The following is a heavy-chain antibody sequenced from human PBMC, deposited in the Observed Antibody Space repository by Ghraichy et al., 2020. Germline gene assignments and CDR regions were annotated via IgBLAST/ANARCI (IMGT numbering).Heavy chain of an antibody. Sequence: GGSLRLSCAASGFTVSSYSMNWVRQAPGKGLEWVSSISGSSSNIYYADSVKGRFTISRDNAKNSLYLQMNSLRAEDTAVYYCARDLLLWFGESTEYYYYYYGMDVWGQGTTVTVSS. CDR2: ISGSSSNI. CDR3: ARDLLLWFGESTEYYYYYYGMDV. CDR1: GFTVSSYS. V-gene: IGHV3-21*01. D-gene: IGHD3-10*01. J-gene: IGHJ6*02.